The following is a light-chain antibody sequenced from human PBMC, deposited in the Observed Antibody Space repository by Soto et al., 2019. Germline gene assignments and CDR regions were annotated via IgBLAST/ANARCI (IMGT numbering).Light chain of an antibody. CDR2: AAS. CDR1: QDINNY. V-gene: IGKV1-27*01. J-gene: IGKJ2*01. CDR3: QKYNSDPYT. Sequence: DIQMTQSPSSLSASVGDRVTITCRASQDINNYLAWYQQKPGKVPKLLIYAASTLQSGVPSRFSGSGSGTDFTLTVSSLQPEDVASYYCQKYNSDPYTFGQGAKLEIK.